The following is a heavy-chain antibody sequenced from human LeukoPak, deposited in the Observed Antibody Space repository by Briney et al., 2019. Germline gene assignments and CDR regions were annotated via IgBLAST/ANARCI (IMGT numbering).Heavy chain of an antibody. CDR3: ARDGVRPNDAFDI. V-gene: IGHV3-11*01. CDR2: ISSSGSTT. J-gene: IGHJ3*02. CDR1: GFTFSDYS. Sequence: PGGSLRLSCAASGFTFSDYSMSWVRQAPGKGLEWVSYISSSGSTTYYADSVKGRFTISRDNAKNSLYLQMNSLRAEDTAVYYCARDGVRPNDAFDIWGQGTMVTVSS. D-gene: IGHD1-1*01.